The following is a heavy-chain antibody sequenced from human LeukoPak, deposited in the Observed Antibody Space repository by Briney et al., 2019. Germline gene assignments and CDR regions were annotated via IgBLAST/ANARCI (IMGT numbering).Heavy chain of an antibody. Sequence: GGSLRPSCAASGFTFSSYAMSWVRQAPGKGLEWVSAISGSGGSTYYADSVKGRFTISRDNSKNTLYLQMNSLRAEDTAVYYCAKDPAAGFLEWLSSFDPWGQGTLVTVSS. D-gene: IGHD3-3*01. CDR3: AKDPAAGFLEWLSSFDP. J-gene: IGHJ5*02. V-gene: IGHV3-23*01. CDR1: GFTFSSYA. CDR2: ISGSGGST.